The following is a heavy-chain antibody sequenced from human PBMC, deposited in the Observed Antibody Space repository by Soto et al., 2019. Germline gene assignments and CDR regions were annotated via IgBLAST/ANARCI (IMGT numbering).Heavy chain of an antibody. CDR3: ARDPPESEVGPNLDY. J-gene: IGHJ4*02. D-gene: IGHD1-26*01. CDR1: GFTFSDYY. Sequence: KPGGSLRLSCAASGFTFSDYYMSWIRQAPGKGLEWVPYISSSGSTIYYADSVKGRFTISRDNAKNSLYLQMNSLRAEDTAVYYCARDPPESEVGPNLDYWGQGTLVTVSS. V-gene: IGHV3-11*01. CDR2: ISSSGSTI.